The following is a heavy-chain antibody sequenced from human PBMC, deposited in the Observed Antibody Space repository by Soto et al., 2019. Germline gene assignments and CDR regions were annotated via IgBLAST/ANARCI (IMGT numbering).Heavy chain of an antibody. Sequence: EVQLVESGGGLVKPRGSLRLSCAASGFTFSSYSMNWVRQAPGKGLEWVSSISSSSSYIYYADSVKGRFTISRDNAKNSLYLQMNSLRAEDTAVYYCARDGVVVAAGYFQHWGQGTLVTVYS. D-gene: IGHD2-15*01. CDR3: ARDGVVVAAGYFQH. J-gene: IGHJ1*01. CDR1: GFTFSSYS. CDR2: ISSSSSYI. V-gene: IGHV3-21*01.